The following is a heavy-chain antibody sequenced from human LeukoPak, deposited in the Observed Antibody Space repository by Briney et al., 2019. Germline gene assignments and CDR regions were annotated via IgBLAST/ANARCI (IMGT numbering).Heavy chain of an antibody. CDR3: ARDLRGWFGDLAIDY. V-gene: IGHV3-21*01. Sequence: GGSLRLSCAASGFTFSSYSMNWVRQAPGKGLEWVSSISSSSSYIYYADSVKGRFTISRDNAKNSLYLQMNSLRAEDTAVYYSARDLRGWFGDLAIDYWGQGTLVTVSS. D-gene: IGHD3-10*01. CDR1: GFTFSSYS. CDR2: ISSSSSYI. J-gene: IGHJ4*02.